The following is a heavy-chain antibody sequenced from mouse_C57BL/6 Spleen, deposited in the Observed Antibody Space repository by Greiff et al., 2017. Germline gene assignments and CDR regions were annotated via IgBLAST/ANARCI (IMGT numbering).Heavy chain of an antibody. V-gene: IGHV10-1*01. J-gene: IGHJ4*01. Sequence: EVMLVESGGGLVQPKGSLKLSCAASGFSFNTYAMNWVRQAPGKGLEWVARIRSKSNNYATYYADSVKDRFTISRDDSESMLYLQMNNLKTEDTAMYYCVRHPYGNYEGDAMDYWGQGTSVTVSS. CDR1: GFSFNTYA. CDR3: VRHPYGNYEGDAMDY. D-gene: IGHD2-1*01. CDR2: IRSKSNNYAT.